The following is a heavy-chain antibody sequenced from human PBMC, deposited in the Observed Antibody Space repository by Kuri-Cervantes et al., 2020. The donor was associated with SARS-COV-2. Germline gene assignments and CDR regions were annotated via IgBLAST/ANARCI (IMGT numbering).Heavy chain of an antibody. CDR3: AKDQTYYYDSSGLGADAFDI. V-gene: IGHV3-7*03. D-gene: IGHD3-22*01. Sequence: GGSLRLSCAASGFTFSSYWMSWVRQAPGKGLEWVANIKQDGSEKYYVDSVKGRFTISRDNAKNSLYLQMNSLRAEDTAVYYCAKDQTYYYDSSGLGADAFDIWGQGTMVTVSS. J-gene: IGHJ3*02. CDR1: GFTFSSYW. CDR2: IKQDGSEK.